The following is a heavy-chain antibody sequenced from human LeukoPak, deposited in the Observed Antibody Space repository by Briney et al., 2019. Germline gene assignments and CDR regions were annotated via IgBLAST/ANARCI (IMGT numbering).Heavy chain of an antibody. CDR2: IYPGDSDT. CDR1: GYSFTSYW. D-gene: IGHD3-9*01. V-gene: IGHV5-51*01. CDR3: ARRGAGGADILSPYDY. Sequence: GESLKISCKGSGYSFTSYWIGWVRQMPGKVLELMGIIYPGDSDTRYSPSFQGQVTISADESISTAYLQWSNLKASDTAMYYCARRGAGGADILSPYDYWGQGTLVTVSS. J-gene: IGHJ4*02.